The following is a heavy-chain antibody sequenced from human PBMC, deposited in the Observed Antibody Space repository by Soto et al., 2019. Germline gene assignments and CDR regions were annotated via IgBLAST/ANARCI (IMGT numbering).Heavy chain of an antibody. CDR3: ARLSFSYGVDV. J-gene: IGHJ6*02. CDR1: GGSISSANW. V-gene: IGHV4-4*02. CDR2: IYHGGST. Sequence: LSLTCAVSGGSISSANWWTWVRQPPGKGLEWIGEIYHGGSTSYNPSLKSRVTLSLDKFKNHFSLDLTSVTAADTAVYYCARLSFSYGVDVWGQGTTVTVS.